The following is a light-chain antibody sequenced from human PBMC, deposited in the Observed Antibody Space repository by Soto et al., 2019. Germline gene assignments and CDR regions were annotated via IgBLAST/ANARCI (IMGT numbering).Light chain of an antibody. CDR2: AAS. J-gene: IGKJ5*01. CDR3: QQTYSSPIT. CDR1: QSISSY. Sequence: DTQMNQSPWSLSASVGDSIAITCRASQSISSYLNWYQQKPGKAPKLLISAASILQSGVPSRFSGSGSGTDFTLTISNLQPEDFAGYYCQQTYSSPITFGQGTRLEI. V-gene: IGKV1-39*01.